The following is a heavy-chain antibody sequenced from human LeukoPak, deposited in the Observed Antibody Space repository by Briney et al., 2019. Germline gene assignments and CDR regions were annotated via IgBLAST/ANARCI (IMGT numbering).Heavy chain of an antibody. CDR1: GFTFSSYA. CDR2: ISYDGSNK. D-gene: IGHD6-19*01. CDR3: ARSKAGYSSGWYMDYFDY. Sequence: GGSLRLSCAASGFTFSSYAMHWVRQAPGEGLEWVAVISYDGSNKYYVDSVKGRFTISRDSSKNTLYLQMNSLRAEDTAVYYCARSKAGYSSGWYMDYFDYWGQGALVTVSS. V-gene: IGHV3-30-3*01. J-gene: IGHJ4*02.